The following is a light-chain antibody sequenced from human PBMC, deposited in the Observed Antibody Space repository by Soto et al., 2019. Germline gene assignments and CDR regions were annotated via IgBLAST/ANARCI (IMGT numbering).Light chain of an antibody. CDR1: QSIGTW. Sequence: DIQMTQSPSTLPASVGDRVTITCRASQSIGTWLAWYQQKPGKAPKLLIYDASTLESGVPSRFSGSGSGTEFTLTIRSLQPDDFATYYCQQYDTHSMYTFGPGTKLEIK. CDR3: QQYDTHSMYT. CDR2: DAS. V-gene: IGKV1-5*01. J-gene: IGKJ2*01.